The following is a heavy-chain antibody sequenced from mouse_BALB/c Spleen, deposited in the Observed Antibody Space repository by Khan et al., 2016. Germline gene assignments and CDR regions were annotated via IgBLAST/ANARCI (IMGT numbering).Heavy chain of an antibody. CDR1: GFTFTDYY. Sequence: EVELVESGGGLVQPGGSLRLSCATSGFTFTDYYMSWVRQPPGKALEWLGFIRNKANGYTSEYSASVNGRFTISRDNSQSILYLLMNALRAEGSATYYGARVYGKRGGRFFDYCGQGTT. D-gene: IGHD2-1*01. J-gene: IGHJ2*01. CDR2: IRNKANGYTS. CDR3: ARVYGKRGGRFFDY. V-gene: IGHV7-3*02.